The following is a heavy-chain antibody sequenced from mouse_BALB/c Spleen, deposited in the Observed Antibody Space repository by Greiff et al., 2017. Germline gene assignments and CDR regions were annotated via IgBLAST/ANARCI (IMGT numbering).Heavy chain of an antibody. CDR2: IRLKSNNYAT. J-gene: IGHJ3*01. CDR3: TDYDYEGFAY. CDR1: GFTFSNYW. V-gene: IGHV6-6*02. Sequence: EVKLVESGGGLVQPGGSMKLSCVASGFTFSNYWMNWVRQSPEKGLEWVAEIRLKSNNYATHYAESVKGRFTISRDDSKSSVYLQMNNLRAEDTGIYYCTDYDYEGFAYWGQGTLVTVSA. D-gene: IGHD2-4*01.